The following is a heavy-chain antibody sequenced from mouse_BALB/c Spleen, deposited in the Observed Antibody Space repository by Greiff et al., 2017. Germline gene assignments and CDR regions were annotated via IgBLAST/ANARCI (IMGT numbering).Heavy chain of an antibody. CDR2: ISYDGSN. CDR3: ARYDYDVYWYFDV. D-gene: IGHD2-4*01. J-gene: IGHJ1*01. Sequence: DVQLQESGPGLVKPSQSLSLTCSVTGYSITSGYYWNWIRQFPGNKLEWMGYISYDGSNNYNPSLKNRISITRDTSKNQFFLKLNSVTTEDTATYYCARYDYDVYWYFDVWGAGTTVTVSS. V-gene: IGHV3-6*02. CDR1: GYSITSGYY.